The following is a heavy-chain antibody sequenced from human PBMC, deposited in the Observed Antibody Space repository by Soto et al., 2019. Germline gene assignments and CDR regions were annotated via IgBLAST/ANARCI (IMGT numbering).Heavy chain of an antibody. CDR3: ALWVAPKRDCYYYYYMDV. D-gene: IGHD2-15*01. CDR2: IIPILGIA. J-gene: IGHJ6*03. Sequence: SVKVSCKASGGTFSSYTISWVRQAPGQGLEWMGRIIPILGIANYAQKFQGRVTITADKSTSTAYMELSSLRSEDTAVYYCALWVAPKRDCYYYYYMDVWGKGTTVTVSS. V-gene: IGHV1-69*02. CDR1: GGTFSSYT.